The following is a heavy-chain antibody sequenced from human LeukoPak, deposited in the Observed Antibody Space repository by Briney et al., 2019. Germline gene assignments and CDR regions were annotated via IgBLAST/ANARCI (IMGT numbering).Heavy chain of an antibody. CDR3: AREGAIAARHHFDY. Sequence: GGSLRLSCAASRFTFGDYYMSWIRQAPGKGLEWISYISTSGSTIYYADSVKGRFTISRDNAKNSLYLQMNSLRAEDTAVYYCAREGAIAARHHFDYWGQGTLVTVSS. V-gene: IGHV3-11*01. J-gene: IGHJ4*02. CDR2: ISTSGSTI. CDR1: RFTFGDYY. D-gene: IGHD6-6*01.